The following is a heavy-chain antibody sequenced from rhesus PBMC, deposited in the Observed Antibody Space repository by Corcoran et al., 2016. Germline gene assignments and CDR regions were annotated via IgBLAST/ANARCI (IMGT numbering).Heavy chain of an antibody. CDR2: IDSSRGTT. CDR3: ARGLISLGQTNYFDT. V-gene: IGHV4-127*01. J-gene: IGHJ4*01. CDR1: ASDSSSGYA. D-gene: IGHD5-36*01. Sequence: QVQLQESGPGLVKTSETLSLTCAVSASDSSSGYAWSWIRQPPGQGLEGFGYIDSSRGTTMYVPSLQRRITLSKNTSENQFFLKLTSVTAADAAMYYCARGLISLGQTNYFDTWGQGLLVAVSS.